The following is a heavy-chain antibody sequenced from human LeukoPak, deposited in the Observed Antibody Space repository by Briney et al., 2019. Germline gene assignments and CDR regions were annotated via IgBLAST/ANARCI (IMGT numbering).Heavy chain of an antibody. CDR2: INHSGST. J-gene: IGHJ6*02. Sequence: SETLSLTCAVYGGAFSGYYWSRIREPPGKGLEWIGEINHSGSTNYNPSLKSRVTISVDTSKNQFSLKLSSVTAADTAVYYCARVDCSGGSCYYYYGMDVWGQGTTVTVSS. CDR3: ARVDCSGGSCYYYYGMDV. D-gene: IGHD2-15*01. CDR1: GGAFSGYY. V-gene: IGHV4-34*01.